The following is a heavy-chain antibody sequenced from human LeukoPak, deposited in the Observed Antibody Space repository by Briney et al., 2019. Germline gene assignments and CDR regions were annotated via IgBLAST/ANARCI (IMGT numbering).Heavy chain of an antibody. Sequence: PGGSLRLSCAASGFTFSSYTMSWVRQAPGKGLEWVSSISSTSTYTYYADSVKGRFTISRDNAKNSLYLQMNSLRAEDTAVYYCARVAGYCSSTSNCYFDYCGQGTLVTASS. CDR2: ISSTSTYT. CDR1: GFTFSSYT. J-gene: IGHJ4*02. CDR3: ARVAGYCSSTSNCYFDY. D-gene: IGHD2/OR15-2a*01. V-gene: IGHV3-21*01.